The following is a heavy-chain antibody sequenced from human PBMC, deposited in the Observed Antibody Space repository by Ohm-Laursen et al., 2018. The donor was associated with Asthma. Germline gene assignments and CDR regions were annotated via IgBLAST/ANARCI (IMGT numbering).Heavy chain of an antibody. CDR2: IYYSGST. CDR1: GGSISSGGYY. Sequence: SQTLSLTCTVSGGSISSGGYYWSWIRQHPGKGLEWIGYIYYSGSTYYNPSLKSRVTISVDTSKNQFSLKLSSVTAADTAVYYCARESREVVAAFDYWGQGTLVTVSS. CDR3: ARESREVVAAFDY. D-gene: IGHD2-15*01. V-gene: IGHV4-31*03. J-gene: IGHJ4*02.